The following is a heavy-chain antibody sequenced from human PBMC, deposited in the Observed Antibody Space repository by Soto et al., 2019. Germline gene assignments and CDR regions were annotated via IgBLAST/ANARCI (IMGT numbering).Heavy chain of an antibody. CDR3: ARSRVVAARTYYYYAMDA. V-gene: IGHV1-69*13. CDR2: IIPIFGTA. Sequence: AASVKVSCKASGGTFSSYAISWVRQAPGQGLEWMGGIIPIFGTANYAQKFQGRVTITADESTSTVYMELTSLRSEDTAVYYCARSRVVAARTYYYYAMDAWGQGTTVTVSS. J-gene: IGHJ6*02. D-gene: IGHD2-15*01. CDR1: GGTFSSYA.